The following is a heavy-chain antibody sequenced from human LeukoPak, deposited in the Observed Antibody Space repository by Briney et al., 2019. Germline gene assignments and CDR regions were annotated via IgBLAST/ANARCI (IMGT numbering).Heavy chain of an antibody. CDR1: GASVSSDGYY. CDR2: VYYTGST. Sequence: PSESLSPTCSVSGASVSSDGYYWSWIRQPPGKGLEWIAYVYYTGSTNYNPSLKSRVTISLDTSKNQFSLKLSSVTAADTAVYDYARTQYRSSTRTYFAYFGTWGHKTLVTVSS. V-gene: IGHV4-61*08. J-gene: IGHJ4*01. D-gene: IGHD2-2*01. CDR3: ARTQYRSSTRTYFAYFGT.